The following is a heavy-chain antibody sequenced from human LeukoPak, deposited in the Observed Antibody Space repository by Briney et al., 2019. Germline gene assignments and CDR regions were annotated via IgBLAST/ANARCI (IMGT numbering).Heavy chain of an antibody. CDR2: INHSGST. CDR1: GGSFSGYY. V-gene: IGHV4-34*01. CDR3: ARVEYGDYEYYFDY. D-gene: IGHD4-17*01. J-gene: IGHJ4*02. Sequence: PSETLSLTCAVYGGSFSGYYWSWIRQPPGKGLEWIGEINHSGSTNYNPSLKSRVTISVDTSKNQFSLKLSSVTAADTAVYYCARVEYGDYEYYFDYWGQGTLVTVSS.